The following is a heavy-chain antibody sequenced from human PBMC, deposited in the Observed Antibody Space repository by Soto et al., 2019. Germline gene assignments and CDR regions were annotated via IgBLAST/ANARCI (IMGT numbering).Heavy chain of an antibody. CDR1: GFTFSSYS. J-gene: IGHJ4*02. Sequence: GGSLRLSCAASGFTFSSYSMNWVRQAPGKGLEWVSYISSSSSTIYYADSVKGRFTISRDNAKNSLYLQMNSLRAEDTAVYYCARGYSGYDSGSGNVVDYWGQGTLVTVSS. CDR3: ARGYSGYDSGSGNVVDY. D-gene: IGHD5-12*01. V-gene: IGHV3-48*01. CDR2: ISSSSSTI.